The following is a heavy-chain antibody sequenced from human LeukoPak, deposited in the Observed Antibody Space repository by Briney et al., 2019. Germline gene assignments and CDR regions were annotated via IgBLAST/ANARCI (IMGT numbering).Heavy chain of an antibody. Sequence: SETLSLTCTVSGGSITDYYWNWLRQPPGKGLEWIGYSDHSGSTNYNPSLKSRVTISVDTSKNQISLKLSSVTAADTAVYHCVRNRAFDIWGQGTMVTVSS. CDR1: GGSITDYY. V-gene: IGHV4-59*01. CDR3: VRNRAFDI. J-gene: IGHJ3*02. CDR2: SDHSGST.